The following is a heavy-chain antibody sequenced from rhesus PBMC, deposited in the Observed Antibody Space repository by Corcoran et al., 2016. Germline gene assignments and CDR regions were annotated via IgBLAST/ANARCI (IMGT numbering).Heavy chain of an antibody. CDR2: IKSKADGGTA. CDR3: ARVLNWLYNSLDV. V-gene: IGHV3-16*01. CDR1: VLPLSHCG. J-gene: IGHJ5-2*02. Sequence: EVQLVESGGGLFQPGGSLRLSCVSSVLPLSHCGMGWVRQAPGKGLEWVGIIKSKADGGTAAYAESVKGRFTISRDDSKNTLYLEMNSLKTEDTAVYYCARVLNWLYNSLDVWGRGVLVTVSS. D-gene: IGHD3-3*01.